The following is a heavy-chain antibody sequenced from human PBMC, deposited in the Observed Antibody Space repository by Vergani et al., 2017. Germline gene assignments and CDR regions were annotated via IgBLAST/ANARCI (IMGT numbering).Heavy chain of an antibody. Sequence: EVQLVESGGGLVQPGGSLRLSCAASGFTFSSYEMNWVGQAPGKGLEWVSYISSSGSTIYYADSVKGRFTISRDNAKNSLYLQMNSLRAEDTAVYYCARTGPASFDYWGQGTLVTVSS. CDR2: ISSSGSTI. J-gene: IGHJ4*02. CDR3: ARTGPASFDY. CDR1: GFTFSSYE. V-gene: IGHV3-48*03. D-gene: IGHD2-2*01.